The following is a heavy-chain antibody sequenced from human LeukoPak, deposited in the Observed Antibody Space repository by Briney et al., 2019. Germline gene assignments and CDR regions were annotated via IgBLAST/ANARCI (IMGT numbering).Heavy chain of an antibody. J-gene: IGHJ6*02. Sequence: GSLRLSCAASGFTFSSYAMSWVRQAPGKGLEWIGEINHSGSTNYNPSLKSRVTISVDTSKNQFSLKLSSVTAADTAVYYCARVSYYGSGSYSDYYYYGMDVWGQGTTVTVSS. CDR3: ARVSYYGSGSYSDYYYYGMDV. CDR1: GFTFSSYA. V-gene: IGHV4-34*01. CDR2: INHSGST. D-gene: IGHD3-10*01.